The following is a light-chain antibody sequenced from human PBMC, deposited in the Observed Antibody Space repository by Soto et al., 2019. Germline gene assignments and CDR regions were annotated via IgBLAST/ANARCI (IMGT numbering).Light chain of an antibody. J-gene: IGLJ2*01. CDR3: SAWADSLSGVV. CDR1: SSNIGSNL. V-gene: IGLV1-47*01. CDR2: KNN. Sequence: QSVLTQPPSASGTPGQRVTISCSGSSSNIGSNLVYWYQQLPGTAPRLLIYKNNQRPSGVPDRFSGSKSGTSASLAISGPRSEDEADYYCSAWADSLSGVVFGGGTKLTV.